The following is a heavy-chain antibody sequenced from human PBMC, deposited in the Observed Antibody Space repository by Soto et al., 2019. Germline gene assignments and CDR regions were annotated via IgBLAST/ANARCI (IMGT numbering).Heavy chain of an antibody. Sequence: ASVKVSCKASGGTFSSYAISWVRQAPGQGLEWMGGIIPIFGTANYAQKFQGRVTITADESTSTAYMELSSPRSEDTAVYYCARGPYDFWSGYYYYYGMDVWGQGTTVTVSS. CDR3: ARGPYDFWSGYYYYYGMDV. J-gene: IGHJ6*02. CDR2: IIPIFGTA. CDR1: GGTFSSYA. D-gene: IGHD3-3*01. V-gene: IGHV1-69*13.